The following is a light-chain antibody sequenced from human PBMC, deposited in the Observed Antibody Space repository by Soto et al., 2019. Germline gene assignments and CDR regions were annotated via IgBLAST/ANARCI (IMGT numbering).Light chain of an antibody. CDR3: QQYSSYSRT. V-gene: IGKV1-5*01. CDR1: QGISTW. Sequence: DIQMTQSPYTLSASVGDRVTFACRASQGISTWLAWYQQKPGTAPKLLIYDASSLESGVPSRFSGSGSGTEFTLTISSLQPDDYATYYCQQYSSYSRTFGQGTKVDI. CDR2: DAS. J-gene: IGKJ1*01.